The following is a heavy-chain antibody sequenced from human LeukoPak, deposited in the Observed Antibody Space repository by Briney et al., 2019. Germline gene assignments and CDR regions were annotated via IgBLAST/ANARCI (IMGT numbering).Heavy chain of an antibody. Sequence: GGSLRLSCPASGFTFSSYGMHWVRQAPGKGLEWVAVIWYDGSNKYYADSVKGRFTISRDNSKNTLYLQMNSLRAEDTAVYYCARDLVVVPAAIPISSGEHYYYYGMDVWGQGTTVTVSS. D-gene: IGHD2-2*02. CDR3: ARDLVVVPAAIPISSGEHYYYYGMDV. J-gene: IGHJ6*02. CDR2: IWYDGSNK. V-gene: IGHV3-33*01. CDR1: GFTFSSYG.